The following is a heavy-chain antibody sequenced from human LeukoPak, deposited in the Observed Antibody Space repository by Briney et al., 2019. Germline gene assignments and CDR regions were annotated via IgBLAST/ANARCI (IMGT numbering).Heavy chain of an antibody. CDR3: AIGGYSYAPSIYYYYMDV. J-gene: IGHJ6*03. Sequence: GGSLRLSCAASGFAFSSYAMSWVRQAPGKGLEWVSAISCSGCSTYYADSVKRRFTISRDNSKNTLYLQIICQRAADTPVYYCAIGGYSYAPSIYYYYMDVWGKGTPVTVSS. CDR1: GFAFSSYA. CDR2: ISCSGCST. D-gene: IGHD5-18*01. V-gene: IGHV3-23*01.